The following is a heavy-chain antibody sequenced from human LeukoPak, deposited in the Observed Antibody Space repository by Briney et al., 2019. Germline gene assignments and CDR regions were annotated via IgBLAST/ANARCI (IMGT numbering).Heavy chain of an antibody. V-gene: IGHV3-30*18. CDR3: AKDSRLRGGVDY. CDR2: ISYDGSNK. D-gene: IGHD4-17*01. Sequence: GRSLRLSCAASGFTFSSYGMHWVRQAPGKGLEWVAVISYDGSNKYYADSVKGRFTISRDNSKNTLYLQMNSLRAEDTAVYYCAKDSRLRGGVDYWGQGTLVTVSS. CDR1: GFTFSSYG. J-gene: IGHJ4*02.